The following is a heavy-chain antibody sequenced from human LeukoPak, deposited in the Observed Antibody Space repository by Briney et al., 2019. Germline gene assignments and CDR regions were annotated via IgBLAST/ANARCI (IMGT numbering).Heavy chain of an antibody. Sequence: GGSLRLSCAASGFTFSSYEMNWVRQAPGKGLEWVSYISSSGSTIYYADSVKGRFTISRDNAKNSLYLQMSSLRAEDTAVYYCARDLVSGGDYRNFDYWGQGTLVTVSS. D-gene: IGHD5/OR15-5a*01. V-gene: IGHV3-48*03. CDR2: ISSSGSTI. J-gene: IGHJ4*02. CDR1: GFTFSSYE. CDR3: ARDLVSGGDYRNFDY.